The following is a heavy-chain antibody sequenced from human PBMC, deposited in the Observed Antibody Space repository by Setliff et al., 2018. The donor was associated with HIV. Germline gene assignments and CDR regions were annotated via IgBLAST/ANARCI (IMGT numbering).Heavy chain of an antibody. D-gene: IGHD3-10*01. CDR1: GYTFTSYY. Sequence: ASVKVSCKASGYTFTSYYIYWVRQAPGQGLQWMGIINPGDGSTIYAQKFQGRVTMTRDTSTSTLYMELSSLRSEDTAVYYCARARGNYYGSGKVYYYYYYMDVWGKGTTVTVSS. CDR2: INPGDGST. CDR3: ARARGNYYGSGKVYYYYYYMDV. J-gene: IGHJ6*03. V-gene: IGHV1-46*01.